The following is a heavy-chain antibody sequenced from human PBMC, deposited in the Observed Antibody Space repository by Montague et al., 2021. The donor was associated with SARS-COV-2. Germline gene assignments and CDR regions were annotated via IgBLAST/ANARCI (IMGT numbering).Heavy chain of an antibody. CDR3: ARFAYRLLFVASYYGMDV. Sequence: SETLSLTCAISGGSFSDYYWSWIRQPPGKGLEWIGEVNHSGSTIYNPSVKSGVTISEDTSKNQFYLRSNSVTAADTAVYYCARFAYRLLFVASYYGMDVWGQGTTVTVSS. CDR2: VNHSGST. D-gene: IGHD2-2*01. J-gene: IGHJ6*02. V-gene: IGHV4-34*01. CDR1: GGSFSDYY.